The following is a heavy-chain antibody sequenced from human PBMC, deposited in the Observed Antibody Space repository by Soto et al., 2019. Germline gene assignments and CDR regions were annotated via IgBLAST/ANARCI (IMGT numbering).Heavy chain of an antibody. D-gene: IGHD2-15*01. CDR3: VRGGIAGHWFDP. CDR2: IFHSGST. Sequence: QVQLQESGPGLVKPTQTLSLTCSVSRAFINSGGFYYSWIRQPPGKGLEWLGYIFHSGSTLYNPSLTGRLTLSADTSRNQLSLYLTSVTAADTAVYYCVRGGIAGHWFDPWGQGILVTVSS. J-gene: IGHJ5*02. CDR1: RAFINSGGFY. V-gene: IGHV4-31*03.